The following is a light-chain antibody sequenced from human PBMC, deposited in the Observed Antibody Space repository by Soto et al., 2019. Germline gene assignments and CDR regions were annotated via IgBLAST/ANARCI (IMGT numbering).Light chain of an antibody. V-gene: IGKV3-20*01. Sequence: VSTQSASTLCLSPGGRATLSGRASQSVSSRYVAWYQQKRGQAPRLLMYGASSRATGIPDRFSGSGSGTDFTLTISRLEPEDFAVYYCQQYGSSPPITFGGGTKVDI. J-gene: IGKJ4*01. CDR3: QQYGSSPPIT. CDR1: QSVSSRY. CDR2: GAS.